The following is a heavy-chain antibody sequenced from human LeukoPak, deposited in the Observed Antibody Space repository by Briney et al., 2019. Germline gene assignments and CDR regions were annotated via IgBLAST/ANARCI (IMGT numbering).Heavy chain of an antibody. CDR2: ISSSSSNI. V-gene: IGHV3-21*01. Sequence: GGSLRLSCAASGFTFSSYSMNWVRQAPGKGLEWVSSISSSSSNIYYADSVKGRFTISRDNSKNTLYLQMNSLRREDTAVYFCAKPSGSGVDYWGQGTRVTVSS. J-gene: IGHJ4*02. CDR1: GFTFSSYS. CDR3: AKPSGSGVDY. D-gene: IGHD1-26*01.